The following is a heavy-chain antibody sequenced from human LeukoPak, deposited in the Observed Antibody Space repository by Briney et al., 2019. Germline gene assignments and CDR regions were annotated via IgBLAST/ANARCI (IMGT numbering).Heavy chain of an antibody. CDR1: GYTFTGYY. CDR2: INPNSGGT. J-gene: IGHJ6*03. D-gene: IGHD6-19*01. V-gene: IGHV1-2*02. CDR3: ARAGQQWLVRGYYYYYYMDV. Sequence: ASVKVSRKASGYTFTGYYMHWVRQAPGQGLEWMGWINPNSGGTNYAQKFQGRVTMTRDTSISTAYMELSRLRSDDTAVYYCARAGQQWLVRGYYYYYYMDVWGKGTTVTVSS.